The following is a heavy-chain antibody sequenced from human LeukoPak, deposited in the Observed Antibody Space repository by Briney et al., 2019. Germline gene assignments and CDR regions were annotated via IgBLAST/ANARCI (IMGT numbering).Heavy chain of an antibody. J-gene: IGHJ4*02. D-gene: IGHD6-13*01. CDR2: INPNSGGT. CDR1: GYTFTGYY. CDR3: ARDDREYIAAAGTR. Sequence: ASVKVSCKASGYTFTGYYMHWVRQAPGQGLEWMGWINPNSGGTNYAQKFQGRVTMTRDTPISTAYMELSRLRSDDTAVYYCARDDREYIAAAGTRWGQGTLVTVSS. V-gene: IGHV1-2*02.